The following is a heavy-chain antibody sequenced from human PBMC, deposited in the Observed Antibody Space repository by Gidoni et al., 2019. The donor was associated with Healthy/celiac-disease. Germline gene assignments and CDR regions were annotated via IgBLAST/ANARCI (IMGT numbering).Heavy chain of an antibody. J-gene: IGHJ6*03. D-gene: IGHD6-6*01. CDR1: GFTFSSYG. CDR3: ARRGSSSSEGVYYYYYYMDV. Sequence: QVQLVESGGGVVQPGRSLRLSCAASGFTFSSYGMHWVRQAPGKGLEWVAVIWYDGSNKYYADSVKCRFTISRDNSKNTLYLQMNSLRAEDTAVYYCARRGSSSSEGVYYYYYYMDVWGKGTTVTVSS. CDR2: IWYDGSNK. V-gene: IGHV3-33*01.